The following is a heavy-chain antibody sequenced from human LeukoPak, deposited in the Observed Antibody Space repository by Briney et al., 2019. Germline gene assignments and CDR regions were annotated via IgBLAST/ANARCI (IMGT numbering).Heavy chain of an antibody. CDR2: IFHSGST. D-gene: IGHD5-18*01. Sequence: SGTLSLTCAVSGGSISSSNWWSWVRQPPGKGLEWIGEIFHSGSTNYNPSLKSRVAISVDNSKNQFSLKVTSVTAADTALYYCVRVGRGFSFGSLDYWGHGTLVTVSS. J-gene: IGHJ4*01. CDR3: VRVGRGFSFGSLDY. CDR1: GGSISSSNW. V-gene: IGHV4-4*02.